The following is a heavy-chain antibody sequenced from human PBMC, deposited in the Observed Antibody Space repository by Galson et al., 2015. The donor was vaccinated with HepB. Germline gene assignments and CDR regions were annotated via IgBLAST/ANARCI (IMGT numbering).Heavy chain of an antibody. J-gene: IGHJ4*02. V-gene: IGHV3-73*01. Sequence: SLRLSCAASGFTFSGSAIHWVRQAPGKGPEWVGRIRSKANSYATSYVPSLKGRFTISRDDSKNMAYLHMKSLKTEDTAVYYCTRLGDLSGYSSRWGQGTLVTVSS. CDR1: GFTFSGSA. CDR3: TRLGDLSGYSSR. D-gene: IGHD6-13*01. CDR2: IRSKANSYAT.